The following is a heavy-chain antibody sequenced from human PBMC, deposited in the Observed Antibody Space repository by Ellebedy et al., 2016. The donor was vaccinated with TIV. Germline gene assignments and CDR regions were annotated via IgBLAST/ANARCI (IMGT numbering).Heavy chain of an antibody. Sequence: GESLKISXAASGFTFSSYAMSWVRQAPGKGLEWVSGVSGSGGSTYYADSVKGRFTISRDNAKNSLYLQMNSLRAEDTAVYYCARVPYYYDSSGYSDYWGQGTLVTVSS. CDR2: VSGSGGST. CDR1: GFTFSSYA. J-gene: IGHJ4*02. CDR3: ARVPYYYDSSGYSDY. D-gene: IGHD3-22*01. V-gene: IGHV3-23*01.